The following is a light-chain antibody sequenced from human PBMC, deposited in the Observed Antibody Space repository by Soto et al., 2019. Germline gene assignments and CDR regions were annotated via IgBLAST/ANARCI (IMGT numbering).Light chain of an antibody. CDR2: GAS. V-gene: IGKV3-20*01. J-gene: IGKJ2*01. CDR3: QQYGSSLYT. CDR1: QSVSRNS. Sequence: EIVLTQSPGTLSLSPGERATLSCRASQSVSRNSLAWYQQRPGQAPRLLIYGASSRATGIPDRFSGSGSGTDFTLTITRLEPEDFAVFYCQQYGSSLYTFGQGTKLEIK.